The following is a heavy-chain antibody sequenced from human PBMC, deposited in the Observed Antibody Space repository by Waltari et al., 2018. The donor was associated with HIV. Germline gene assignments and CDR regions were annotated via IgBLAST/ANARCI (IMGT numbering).Heavy chain of an antibody. CDR1: GGEFNSYS. V-gene: IGHV1-69*08. D-gene: IGHD3-10*01. J-gene: IGHJ4*02. CDR3: ASARETMGVDFDS. Sequence: QVQLVQSGAEVKMPGSSVKVSCKASGGEFNSYSFNWVRQAPGQGLEWLGRIIPMSDTANNAQRFQGRVTITADKSTTTAYMELRGLRSEDTAVYYCASARETMGVDFDSWGQGTQVTVSS. CDR2: IIPMSDTA.